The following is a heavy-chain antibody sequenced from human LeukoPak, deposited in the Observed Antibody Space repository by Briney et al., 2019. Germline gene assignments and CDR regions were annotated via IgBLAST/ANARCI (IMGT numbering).Heavy chain of an antibody. D-gene: IGHD2-2*01. CDR1: GFTFSSYN. Sequence: PGGSLRLSCAASGFTFSSYNMNWVRQAPGKGLEWVSYISSSSSTIYYADSVKGRFTISRDNAKNSLFLQMNSLRAEDTAVYYCATGGTAAVLTVGFFQHWGQGTLVTVSS. CDR2: ISSSSSTI. V-gene: IGHV3-48*01. J-gene: IGHJ1*01. CDR3: ATGGTAAVLTVGFFQH.